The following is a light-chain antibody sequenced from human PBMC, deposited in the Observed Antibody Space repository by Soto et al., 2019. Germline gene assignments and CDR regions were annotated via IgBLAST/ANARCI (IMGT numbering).Light chain of an antibody. CDR1: QTISSW. CDR2: KAS. V-gene: IGKV1-5*03. J-gene: IGKJ1*01. Sequence: DIQMTHCPSTLAGSLGDRGIITCRASQTISSWLAWYQQKPGKAPKLLIYKASTLKSGVPSRFSGSGSGTEFTLTISSLQPDDFATYYCQHYNSYSEAFGQGSKVDIK. CDR3: QHYNSYSEA.